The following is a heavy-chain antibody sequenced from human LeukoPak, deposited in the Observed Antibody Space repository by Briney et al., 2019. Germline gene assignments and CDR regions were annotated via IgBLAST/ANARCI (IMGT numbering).Heavy chain of an antibody. J-gene: IGHJ3*02. CDR2: ISYDGSNK. Sequence: GGSLRLSCAASGFTFSSYAMHWVRQAPGKGLEWVAVISYDGSNKYYADSVKGRFTISRDNSKNTLYLQMNSLRSEDTAVYYCARPLQYSSDSIALYDGFEIWGQGTMVTVSS. CDR1: GFTFSSYA. V-gene: IGHV3-30*04. D-gene: IGHD3-22*01. CDR3: ARPLQYSSDSIALYDGFEI.